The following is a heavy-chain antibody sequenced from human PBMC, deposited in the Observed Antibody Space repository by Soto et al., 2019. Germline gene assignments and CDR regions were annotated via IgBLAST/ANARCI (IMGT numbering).Heavy chain of an antibody. J-gene: IGHJ4*02. V-gene: IGHV3-23*01. Sequence: GGSLKLSCAASGFTFISYAMSWVRKAPGKGLEWVSAISGSGGSTYYADSVKGRFTISRDNSKNTLYLQMNSLRAEDTAVYYCAKVGSPLVVPVADYWGQGTLVTVSS. CDR2: ISGSGGST. CDR1: GFTFISYA. D-gene: IGHD2-2*01. CDR3: AKVGSPLVVPVADY.